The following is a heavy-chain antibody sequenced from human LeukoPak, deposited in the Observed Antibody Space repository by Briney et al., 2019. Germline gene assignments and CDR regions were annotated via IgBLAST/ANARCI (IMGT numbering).Heavy chain of an antibody. CDR3: AKDLSCID. Sequence: GGSLRLSCAASGFTFSNIAMSWVRQAPGKGLEWVSGISGSGGSTYYADSVKGRFTISRDSSKNTLYVQMNSLRAEDTAVYYCAKDLSCIDWGQGTLVIVSS. V-gene: IGHV3-23*01. J-gene: IGHJ4*02. D-gene: IGHD1-26*01. CDR2: ISGSGGST. CDR1: GFTFSNIA.